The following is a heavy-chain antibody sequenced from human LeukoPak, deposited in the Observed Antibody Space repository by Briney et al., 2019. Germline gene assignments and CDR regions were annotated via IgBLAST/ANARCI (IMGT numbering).Heavy chain of an antibody. D-gene: IGHD3-10*01. J-gene: IGHJ5*02. Sequence: GGSLRLSCAASGFTFSSYGMHWVRQAPGKGLEWVAFIRSDGSNKNYADSVKGRFTISRDNSKNTLYLQMNSLRPDDTAVYYCAKDYSKTSYYGSGTYYRPNWFDPWGQGTLVTVSS. CDR1: GFTFSSYG. CDR2: IRSDGSNK. V-gene: IGHV3-30*02. CDR3: AKDYSKTSYYGSGTYYRPNWFDP.